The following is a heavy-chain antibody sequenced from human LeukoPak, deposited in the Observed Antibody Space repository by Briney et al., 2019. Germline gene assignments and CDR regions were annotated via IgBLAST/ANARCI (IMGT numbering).Heavy chain of an antibody. CDR1: GFTFSTYS. CDR3: ARGEQEMATMSIDY. V-gene: IGHV3-48*01. D-gene: IGHD5-24*01. J-gene: IGHJ4*02. CDR2: ISSLGSTI. Sequence: PGGSLRLSCAASGFTFSTYSMNWVRQAPGKGLEWVSYISSLGSTIYYADSVKGRLTIFRDNAKNSLYLQMDGLRAEDTAAYYCARGEQEMATMSIDYWGQGTLVTVSS.